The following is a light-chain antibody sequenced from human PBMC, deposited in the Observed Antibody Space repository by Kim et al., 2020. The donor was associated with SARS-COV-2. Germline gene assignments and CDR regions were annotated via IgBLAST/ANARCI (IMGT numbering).Light chain of an antibody. CDR3: SAWDNSLSAWV. V-gene: IGLV10-54*01. CDR2: RNN. CDR1: TNNVGNEG. Sequence: QAGLTQPPSVSKDLRQTATLTCTGNTNNVGNEGAAWLQQHQGHPPKLLSYRNNNRPSGISEGLSASRSGNTASLTITGLQPEDEADYYCSAWDNSLSAWVFGGGTQLTVL. J-gene: IGLJ3*02.